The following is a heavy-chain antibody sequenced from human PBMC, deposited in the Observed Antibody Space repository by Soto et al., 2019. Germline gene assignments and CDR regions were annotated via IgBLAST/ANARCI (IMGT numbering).Heavy chain of an antibody. CDR3: ASGWWERGYSYGSGYGAFDI. CDR2: INHSGST. Sequence: SETLSLTCAVYGGSFSGYYWSWIRQPPGKGLEWIGEINHSGSTNYNPSLKSRVTISVDTSKNQFSLKLSSVTAADTAVYYCASGWWERGYSYGSGYGAFDIWGQGTMVTVS. CDR1: GGSFSGYY. D-gene: IGHD5-18*01. J-gene: IGHJ3*02. V-gene: IGHV4-34*01.